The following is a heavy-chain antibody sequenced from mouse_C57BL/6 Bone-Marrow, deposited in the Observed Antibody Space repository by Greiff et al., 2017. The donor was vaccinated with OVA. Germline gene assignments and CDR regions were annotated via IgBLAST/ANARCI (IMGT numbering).Heavy chain of an antibody. V-gene: IGHV1-81*01. D-gene: IGHD1-1*01. CDR2: IYPSSGNT. J-gene: IGHJ3*01. CDR3: ARRYYGSFAY. Sequence: QVQLQQSGAELARPGASVKLSCKASGYTFTSYGISWVKQRSGKGLEWIGEIYPSSGNTYYNEKFKGKATLTADKSSSTAYMELRSLTSEDSAVYFCARRYYGSFAYWGQGTLVTVSA. CDR1: GYTFTSYG.